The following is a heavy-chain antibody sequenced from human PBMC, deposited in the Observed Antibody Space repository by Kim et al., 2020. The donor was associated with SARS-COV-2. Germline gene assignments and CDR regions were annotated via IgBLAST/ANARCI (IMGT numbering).Heavy chain of an antibody. D-gene: IGHD6-13*01. Sequence: GGSLRLSCAASGFTFDDYAMHWVRQAPGKGLEWVSGISWNSGSIGYADSVKGRFTISRDNAKNSLYLQMNSLRAEDTALYYCAKVRVVYSSSWYVGAFD. CDR3: AKVRVVYSSSWYVGAFD. CDR1: GFTFDDYA. J-gene: IGHJ4*01. CDR2: ISWNSGSI. V-gene: IGHV3-9*01.